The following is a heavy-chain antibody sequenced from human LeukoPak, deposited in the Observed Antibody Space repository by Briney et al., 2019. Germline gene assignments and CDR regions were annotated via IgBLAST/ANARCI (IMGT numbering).Heavy chain of an antibody. Sequence: GGSLRLSCAASGFAFSSYTMSWVRQAPGKGLEWVSGISSSGGSTHYADSVKGRFTISRDNSKNTLNLQMNSLRAEDTAVYYCARPSDTSGYYIAEHFQHWGQGALVTISS. CDR2: ISSSGGST. CDR1: GFAFSSYT. J-gene: IGHJ1*01. CDR3: ARPSDTSGYYIAEHFQH. D-gene: IGHD3-22*01. V-gene: IGHV3-23*01.